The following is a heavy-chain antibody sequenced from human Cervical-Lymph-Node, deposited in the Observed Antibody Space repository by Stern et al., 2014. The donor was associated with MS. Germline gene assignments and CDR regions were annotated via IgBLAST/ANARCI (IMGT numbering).Heavy chain of an antibody. Sequence: QMQLVQSGAEVKKPGASVKVSCKASRFTFTNYAIHWVRQAPGQRLELMGWINAANGDTKYSQNFQARITITRDTSAGTAYMELSSLRSEDTAVYYCAREKRGATGTLFDYWGQGTLVTVSS. CDR1: RFTFTNYA. D-gene: IGHD1-1*01. CDR3: AREKRGATGTLFDY. V-gene: IGHV1-3*01. J-gene: IGHJ4*02. CDR2: INAANGDT.